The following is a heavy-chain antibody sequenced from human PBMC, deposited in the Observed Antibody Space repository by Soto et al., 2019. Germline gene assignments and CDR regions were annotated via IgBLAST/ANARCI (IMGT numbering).Heavy chain of an antibody. Sequence: QVQLVQSGAEVKKPGASVKVSCKASGYTFTSYGISWVRQAPGQGLEWMGWISAYNGNTNYAQKLQGRVTMTTDTSTSPAYKELRSLRSDDTAVYYCARDLWFGELASNWFDPWGQGTLVTASS. D-gene: IGHD3-10*01. V-gene: IGHV1-18*01. CDR2: ISAYNGNT. CDR1: GYTFTSYG. J-gene: IGHJ5*02. CDR3: ARDLWFGELASNWFDP.